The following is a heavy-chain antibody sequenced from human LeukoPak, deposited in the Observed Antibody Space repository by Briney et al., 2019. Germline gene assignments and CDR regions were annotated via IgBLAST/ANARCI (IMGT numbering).Heavy chain of an antibody. CDR2: INHSGST. CDR3: ARTVAGTFDY. J-gene: IGHJ4*02. Sequence: LEWIGEINHSGSTNYNPSLKSRVTISVDTSKNQFSLKPSSVTAADTAVYYCARTVAGTFDYWGQGTLVTVSS. V-gene: IGHV4-34*01. D-gene: IGHD6-19*01.